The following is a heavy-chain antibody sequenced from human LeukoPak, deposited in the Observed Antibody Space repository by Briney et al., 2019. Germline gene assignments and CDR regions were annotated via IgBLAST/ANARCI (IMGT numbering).Heavy chain of an antibody. CDR3: AKMGPLGTVTMWVDY. CDR2: ISGSGGST. CDR1: GFTFSSYA. D-gene: IGHD4-11*01. V-gene: IGHV3-23*01. J-gene: IGHJ4*02. Sequence: PGRSLRLSCAASGFTFSSYAMSWVRQAPGKGLEWVSAISGSGGSTYYADSVKGRFSISRDNSKNTLYLQMNSLRAEDTAVYYCAKMGPLGTVTMWVDYWGQGTLVTVSS.